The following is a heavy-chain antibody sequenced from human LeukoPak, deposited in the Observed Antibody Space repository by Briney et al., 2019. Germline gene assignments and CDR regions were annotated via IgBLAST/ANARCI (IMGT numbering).Heavy chain of an antibody. CDR3: AELGITMIGGV. CDR1: GFTFSSYE. CDR2: TSSSGSTI. J-gene: IGHJ6*04. Sequence: SGGSLRLSCGASGFTFSSYEMNWVRQAPGKGLEWVSYTSSSGSTIYYADSVEGRFTISRDNAKNSLYLQMNSLRAEDTAVYYCAELGITMIGGVWGKGTTVTISS. D-gene: IGHD3-10*02. V-gene: IGHV3-48*03.